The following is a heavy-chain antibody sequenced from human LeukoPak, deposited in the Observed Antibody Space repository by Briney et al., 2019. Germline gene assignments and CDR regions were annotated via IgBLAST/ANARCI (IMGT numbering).Heavy chain of an antibody. Sequence: SVKVSCKASGGTFSSYAISWVQQAPGQGLEWMGRIIPIFGTANYAHKFQGRVTITTDESTSTAYMELSSLRSEDTAVYYCARVHGDYPYYYYMDVWGKGTTVTVSS. CDR2: IIPIFGTA. D-gene: IGHD4-17*01. CDR1: GGTFSSYA. V-gene: IGHV1-69*05. J-gene: IGHJ6*03. CDR3: ARVHGDYPYYYYMDV.